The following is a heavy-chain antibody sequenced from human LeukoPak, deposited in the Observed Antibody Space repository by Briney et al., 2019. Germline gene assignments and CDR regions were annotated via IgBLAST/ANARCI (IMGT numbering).Heavy chain of an antibody. D-gene: IGHD3/OR15-3a*01. J-gene: IGHJ3*02. CDR1: GYSISSGYY. CDR3: ARTWTPGGDAFDI. CDR2: IYQAGST. V-gene: IGHV4-38-2*02. Sequence: SETLSLTCTVSGYSISSGYYWGWIRQPPGKGLEWIGNIYQAGSTYYNPSLKSRVTISLDTSKNQFSLKLSSVTAADTAVYYCARTWTPGGDAFDIWGQGTMVIVSS.